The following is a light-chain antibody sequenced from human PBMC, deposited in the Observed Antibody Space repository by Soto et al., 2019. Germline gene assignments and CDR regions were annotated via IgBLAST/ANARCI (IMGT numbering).Light chain of an antibody. J-gene: IGKJ1*01. CDR1: QSISSN. V-gene: IGKV3-15*01. CDR3: QQFNNWPWT. CDR2: GAS. Sequence: EIVMTQSPVTLTVSPGERATLYCRASQSISSNLAWHQQKPGQAPRLLIYGASTRATGIPDRFRGSGSGTEFTLTISSLQSEDLAVYYCQQFNNWPWTFGQGTKVEI.